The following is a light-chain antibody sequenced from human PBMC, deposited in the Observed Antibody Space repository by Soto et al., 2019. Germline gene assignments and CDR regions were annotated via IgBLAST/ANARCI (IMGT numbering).Light chain of an antibody. J-gene: IGKJ1*01. Sequence: DIQMTQSPSTLSASVGDRVTITCRASQSVSSWLAWYQQKPGKAPNLLIYDVSSLDSGVPSRFSGSASGTEFTLTISSLQPDDFATYYCQQYDSYPWTFGQGTKVEIK. V-gene: IGKV1-5*01. CDR1: QSVSSW. CDR2: DVS. CDR3: QQYDSYPWT.